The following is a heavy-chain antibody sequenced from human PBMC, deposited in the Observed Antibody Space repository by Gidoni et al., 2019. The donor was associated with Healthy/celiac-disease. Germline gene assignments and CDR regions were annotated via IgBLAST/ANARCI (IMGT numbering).Heavy chain of an antibody. CDR1: GFTFSSYC. Sequence: QVQLVESGGGVVQPGRSLRLSCAASGFTFSSYCMHWVRQAPGKGLEWVAVIWYDGSNKYYADSVKGRFTISRDNSKNTLYLQMNSLRAEDTAVYYCARDPIVATMAPVYYYGMDVWGQGTTVTVSS. V-gene: IGHV3-33*01. J-gene: IGHJ6*02. CDR3: ARDPIVATMAPVYYYGMDV. D-gene: IGHD5-12*01. CDR2: IWYDGSNK.